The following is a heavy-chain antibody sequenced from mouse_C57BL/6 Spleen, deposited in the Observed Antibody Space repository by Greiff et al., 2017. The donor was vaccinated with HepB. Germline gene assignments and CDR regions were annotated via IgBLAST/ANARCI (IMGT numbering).Heavy chain of an antibody. D-gene: IGHD1-1*01. V-gene: IGHV1-26*01. J-gene: IGHJ1*03. CDR3: ASYYGSSHWYFDV. CDR2: INPNNGGT. Sequence: EVQLQQSGPELVKPGASVKISCKASGYTFTDYYMNWVKQSHGKSLEWIGDINPNNGGTSYNQKFKGKATLTVDKSSSTAYMELRSLPSEDSAVYYCASYYGSSHWYFDVWGTGTTVTVSS. CDR1: GYTFTDYY.